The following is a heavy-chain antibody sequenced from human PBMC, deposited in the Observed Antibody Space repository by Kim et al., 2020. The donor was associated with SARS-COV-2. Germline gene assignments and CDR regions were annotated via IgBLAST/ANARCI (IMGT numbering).Heavy chain of an antibody. Sequence: GGSLRFSCAASGFTFSSYAMSWVRQAPGKGLEWVSAISGSGGSTYYADSVKGRFTISRDNSKNTLYLQMNSLRAEDTAVYYCAKGKVLLWFGELSPFDYWGQGTLVTVSS. CDR3: AKGKVLLWFGELSPFDY. V-gene: IGHV3-23*01. D-gene: IGHD3-10*01. J-gene: IGHJ4*02. CDR2: ISGSGGST. CDR1: GFTFSSYA.